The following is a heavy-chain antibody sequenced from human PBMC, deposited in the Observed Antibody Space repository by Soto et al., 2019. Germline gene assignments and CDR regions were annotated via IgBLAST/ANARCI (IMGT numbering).Heavy chain of an antibody. CDR3: ERDRNHYFDS. CDR1: GFTVSSNY. V-gene: IGHV3-53*01. CDR2: IYSGGST. Sequence: EVQLVESGGGLIQPGGSLRLSCAASGFTVSSNYMSWVRQAPGKGLEWVSVIYSGGSTYYADSVKGRFTISRDNSKNTLDLQMNSLRAEDMAVYYGERDRNHYFDSWGQGILVTFSS. D-gene: IGHD1-1*01. J-gene: IGHJ4*02.